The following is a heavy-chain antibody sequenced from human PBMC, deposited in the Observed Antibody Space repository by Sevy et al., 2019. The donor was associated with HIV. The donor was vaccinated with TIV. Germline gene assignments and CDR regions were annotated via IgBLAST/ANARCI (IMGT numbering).Heavy chain of an antibody. V-gene: IGHV1-18*04. J-gene: IGHJ1*01. D-gene: IGHD1-26*01. CDR1: RYTFTNYH. Sequence: ASVKVSCKASRYTFTNYHITWVRQAPGQGLESMGWLTPNNGNTNYARRLQGRVTMTTDTSTATAYMELRNLRSDDTAVYFCARAPSGSQGPGQYFHHWGQSTLVTVSS. CDR3: ARAPSGSQGPGQYFHH. CDR2: LTPNNGNT.